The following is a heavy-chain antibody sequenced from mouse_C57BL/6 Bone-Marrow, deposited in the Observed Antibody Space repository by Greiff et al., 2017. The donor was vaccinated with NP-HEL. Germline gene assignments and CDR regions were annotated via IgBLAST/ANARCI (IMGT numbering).Heavy chain of an antibody. CDR2: IYPGSGST. CDR3: ARDYDYDGGNAMDY. J-gene: IGHJ4*01. D-gene: IGHD2-4*01. V-gene: IGHV1-55*01. Sequence: QVQLQQPGAELVKPGASVKMSCKASGYTFTSYWITWVKQRPGQGLEWIGDIYPGSGSTNYNEKFKSKATLTVDTSSSTAYMQLSSLTSEDSAVYYCARDYDYDGGNAMDYWGQGTSVTVFS. CDR1: GYTFTSYW.